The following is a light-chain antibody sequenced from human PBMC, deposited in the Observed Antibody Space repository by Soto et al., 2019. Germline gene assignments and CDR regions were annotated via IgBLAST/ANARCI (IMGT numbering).Light chain of an antibody. Sequence: EIVLTQSPGTLSLSPGERATLSCRASQSVSSSYLAWYQHKRGQAPRLLIYGASNRATGIPDRFSGSGSGTDFTLTISRLEPEDFAVYYCQQYGSSTLTFGGGTKVEIK. CDR2: GAS. CDR1: QSVSSSY. V-gene: IGKV3-20*01. J-gene: IGKJ4*01. CDR3: QQYGSSTLT.